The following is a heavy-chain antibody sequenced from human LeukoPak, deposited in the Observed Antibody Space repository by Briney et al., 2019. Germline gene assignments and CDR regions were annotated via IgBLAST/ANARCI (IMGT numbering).Heavy chain of an antibody. CDR3: ARGGYRGYDLPDY. V-gene: IGHV4-59*01. Sequence: KPSETLSLTCTVSGGSISRYYCSWIRQPPGKGLEWIGYIYYSGSTNYNPSLKSRVTISVDTSKNQFSLNLSSVTAADTAVYYCARGGYRGYDLPDYWGQGTLVTVSS. CDR1: GGSISRYY. J-gene: IGHJ4*02. D-gene: IGHD5-12*01. CDR2: IYYSGST.